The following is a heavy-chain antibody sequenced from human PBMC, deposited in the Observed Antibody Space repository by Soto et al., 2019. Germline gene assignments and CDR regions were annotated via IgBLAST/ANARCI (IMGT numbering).Heavy chain of an antibody. Sequence: QAHLVESGGGVVQPGRSLRLSCAASGFTFTSYGMHWVRQAPGTRLEWVAGISYDGGLQHYADSVKGRFTISRDNSKNMVLLQMNGLRAEDTAVYYCVSDRGYGHASVPYSWGQGTLVSVSS. CDR2: ISYDGGLQ. V-gene: IGHV3-30*03. CDR1: GFTFTSYG. CDR3: VSDRGYGHASVPYS. D-gene: IGHD5-18*01. J-gene: IGHJ4*02.